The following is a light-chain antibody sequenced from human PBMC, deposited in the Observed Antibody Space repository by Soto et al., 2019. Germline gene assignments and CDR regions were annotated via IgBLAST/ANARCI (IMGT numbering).Light chain of an antibody. CDR1: SSDVGGYNY. CDR3: SSFTRSSTPYV. CDR2: DVS. J-gene: IGLJ1*01. V-gene: IGLV2-14*03. Sequence: QSVLTQPAPVSGSPGQSITISCTGTSSDVGGYNYVSWYQQYPGKAPKLMIYDVSNRPSGVSNRFSGSKSGNTASLTISGLRAEDEADYYCSSFTRSSTPYVFGTGTKVTVL.